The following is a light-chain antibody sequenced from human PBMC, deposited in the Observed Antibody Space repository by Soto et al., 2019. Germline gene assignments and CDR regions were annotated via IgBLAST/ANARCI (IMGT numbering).Light chain of an antibody. V-gene: IGKV3-20*01. J-gene: IGKJ1*01. CDR1: QSVSSTY. Sequence: NVLTKSPATLSLSPGERATLSCRAGQSVSSTYLAWYQQKPGQVPRLLIYGASTRATGIPARFSGSGSGTDFTLTISRLEPEDFAVDDCQQYGSSGTFGQGTKVDIK. CDR2: GAS. CDR3: QQYGSSGT.